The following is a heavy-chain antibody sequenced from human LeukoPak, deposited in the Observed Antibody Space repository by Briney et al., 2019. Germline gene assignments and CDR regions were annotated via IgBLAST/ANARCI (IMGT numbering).Heavy chain of an antibody. V-gene: IGHV1-46*01. J-gene: IGHJ6*03. D-gene: IGHD1-14*01. CDR1: GYTFTSYY. CDR2: INPSGGST. CDR3: ASSVPQSPPQDYYYMDV. Sequence: GASVKVSCKASGYTFTSYYMHWVRLAPGQGLEWMGIINPSGGSTSYAQKFQGRVTMTRDMSTSTVYMELSGLRSEDTAVYYCASSVPQSPPQDYYYMDVWGKGTTVTVSS.